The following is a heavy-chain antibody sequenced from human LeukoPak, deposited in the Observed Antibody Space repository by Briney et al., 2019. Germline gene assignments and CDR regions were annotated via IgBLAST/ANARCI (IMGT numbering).Heavy chain of an antibody. CDR2: ISSSSSYI. CDR1: KFTFSTYP. Sequence: GRSLRLSCAASKFTFSTYPMHWVRQAPGKGLEWVSSISSSSSYIYYTDSVKGRFTISRDNAKNSLYLQMNSLRAEDTAVYYCARDGVAELMSALDYWGQGTLVTVSS. D-gene: IGHD1-26*01. V-gene: IGHV3-21*06. CDR3: ARDGVAELMSALDY. J-gene: IGHJ4*02.